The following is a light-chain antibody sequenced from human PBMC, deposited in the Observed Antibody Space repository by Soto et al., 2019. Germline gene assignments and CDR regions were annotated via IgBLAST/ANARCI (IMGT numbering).Light chain of an antibody. J-gene: IGKJ1*01. Sequence: DIVMTQSPDSLAMSLGERATINCKSSQTVLHHSNNKKYLAWYQQRPGQPPKLLIYWASTRESGVPARFSGSGSGTDFTLTISSLQAEDVAVYYCQQYYSAPWTFGQGTKVEIK. CDR2: WAS. V-gene: IGKV4-1*01. CDR3: QQYYSAPWT. CDR1: QTVLHHSNNKKY.